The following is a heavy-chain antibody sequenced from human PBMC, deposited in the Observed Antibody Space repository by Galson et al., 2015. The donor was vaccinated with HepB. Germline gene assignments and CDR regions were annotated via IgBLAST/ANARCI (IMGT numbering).Heavy chain of an antibody. Sequence: SVKVSCKASGGTFSSYAISWVRQAPGQGLEWMGGIIPIFGTANYAQKFQGRVTITADESTSTAYMELSSLRSEDTAVYYCARSRMITFGGVITHYWYFELWGRGTLVTVSS. D-gene: IGHD3-16*02. CDR3: ARSRMITFGGVITHYWYFEL. CDR1: GGTFSSYA. V-gene: IGHV1-69*13. J-gene: IGHJ2*01. CDR2: IIPIFGTA.